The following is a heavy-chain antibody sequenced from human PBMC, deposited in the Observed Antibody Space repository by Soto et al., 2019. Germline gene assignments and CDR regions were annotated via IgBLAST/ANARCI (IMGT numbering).Heavy chain of an antibody. CDR1: GYTFTHYY. V-gene: IGHV1-46*01. CDR2: INPASGST. CDR3: ARDLAAGDY. Sequence: QVQLVQSGAEVKKPGASVELSCRTSGYTFTHYYIHWVRQAPGQGLEWLAIINPASGSTNYAQDLQGRVTFTMDTSTTTVYMELSGLRAEDTAIFYCARDLAAGDYWGQGTLVTVSS. J-gene: IGHJ4*02. D-gene: IGHD6-13*01.